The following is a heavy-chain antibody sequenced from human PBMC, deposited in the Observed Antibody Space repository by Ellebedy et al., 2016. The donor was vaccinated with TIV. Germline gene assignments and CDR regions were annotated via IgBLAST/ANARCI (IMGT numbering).Heavy chain of an antibody. Sequence: ASVKVSCKASGGTFSSYTVTWVRQAPGQGLEWVGGILPIFPTPNYAQKFQGRVTITADESANTAYMELSSLTSEDPAVYYCARGKDSGNYVGWFDPWGQGTLVTVSS. J-gene: IGHJ5*02. CDR2: ILPIFPTP. V-gene: IGHV1-69*13. D-gene: IGHD4-11*01. CDR1: GGTFSSYT. CDR3: ARGKDSGNYVGWFDP.